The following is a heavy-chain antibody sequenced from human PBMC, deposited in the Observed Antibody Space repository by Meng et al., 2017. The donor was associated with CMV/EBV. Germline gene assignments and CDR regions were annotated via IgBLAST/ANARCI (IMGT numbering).Heavy chain of an antibody. J-gene: IGHJ4*02. CDR2: IYYSGST. Sequence: SETLSLTCTVSGGSVSSGSYYWSWFRQPPGKGLEWIGYIYYSGSTNYNPSLKSRVTISVDTSKNQFSLKLSSVTAADTAVYYCATHILANYYDSSGYVYWGQGTLVTVSS. CDR1: GGSVSSGSYY. V-gene: IGHV4-61*01. CDR3: ATHILANYYDSSGYVY. D-gene: IGHD3-22*01.